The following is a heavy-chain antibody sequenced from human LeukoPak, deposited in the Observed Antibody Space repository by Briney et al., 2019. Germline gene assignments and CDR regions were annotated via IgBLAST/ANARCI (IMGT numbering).Heavy chain of an antibody. D-gene: IGHD2-21*02. Sequence: TSETLSLTCTVSGGSIGSSNYYWGWIRQPPGKGLEWIGYIYYSGSTNYNPSLKSRVTISVDTSKNQFSLKLSSVTAADTAVYYCASSYCGGDCYSNYFDYWGQGTLATVSS. V-gene: IGHV4-61*05. CDR3: ASSYCGGDCYSNYFDY. CDR1: GGSIGSSNYY. J-gene: IGHJ4*02. CDR2: IYYSGST.